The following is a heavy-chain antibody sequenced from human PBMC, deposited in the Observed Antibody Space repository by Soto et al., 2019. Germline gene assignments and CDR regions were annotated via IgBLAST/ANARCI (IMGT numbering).Heavy chain of an antibody. J-gene: IGHJ3*02. CDR2: IYPGDSDT. CDR3: ARVRVITMVRGVIRVDAFDI. Sequence: SLKISFNDSGSSLKNYWIRSVREMPLTFWARMGIIYPGDSDTIYSPSFQGHFTISADKSISTAYLNCSSLKASDTAMYYSARVRVITMVRGVIRVDAFDIWGQGTMVPVSS. CDR1: GSSLKNYW. D-gene: IGHD3-10*01. V-gene: IGHV5-51*01.